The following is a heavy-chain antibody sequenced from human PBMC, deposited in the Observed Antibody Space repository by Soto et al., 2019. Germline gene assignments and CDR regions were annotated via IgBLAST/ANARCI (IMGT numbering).Heavy chain of an antibody. Sequence: PGGSLRLSCAASGFPFSSYWIHWVRQAPWKGLVWVSRINSDGSSTSYADSVKGRFTISRDNAKNTLYLQMNSLRAEDRAVYYCARDLSGWQRGKWFDPWGQGTLVAVSS. D-gene: IGHD6-19*01. V-gene: IGHV3-74*01. J-gene: IGHJ5*02. CDR3: ARDLSGWQRGKWFDP. CDR2: INSDGSST. CDR1: GFPFSSYW.